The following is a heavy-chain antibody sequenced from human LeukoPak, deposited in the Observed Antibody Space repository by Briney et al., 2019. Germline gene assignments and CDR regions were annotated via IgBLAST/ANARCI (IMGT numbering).Heavy chain of an antibody. J-gene: IGHJ4*02. V-gene: IGHV4-31*03. CDR3: ARDVAVSGWLLFDY. Sequence: PSETLSLTCTVSGDSISSGGYYWSWIRQHPGKGLEWIGYIYYSGSTYYNPSLKSRVIISVDTSKNQFSLKLSSVTAADTAVYYCARDVAVSGWLLFDYWGQGTLVTVSS. CDR1: GDSISSGGYY. D-gene: IGHD6-19*01. CDR2: IYYSGST.